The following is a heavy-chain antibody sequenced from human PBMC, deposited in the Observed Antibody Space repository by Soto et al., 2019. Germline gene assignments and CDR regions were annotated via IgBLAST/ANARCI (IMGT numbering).Heavy chain of an antibody. V-gene: IGHV4-34*01. Sequence: PSETLSLTCAVYGGSFSGYYWSWIRQPPGKGLEWIGEINHSGSTNYNPSLKSRVTISVDTSKNQFSLKLSSVTAADTAVYYCASTKRGYSYGYRYWGQGTPVTVSS. CDR2: INHSGST. CDR1: GGSFSGYY. D-gene: IGHD5-18*01. J-gene: IGHJ4*02. CDR3: ASTKRGYSYGYRY.